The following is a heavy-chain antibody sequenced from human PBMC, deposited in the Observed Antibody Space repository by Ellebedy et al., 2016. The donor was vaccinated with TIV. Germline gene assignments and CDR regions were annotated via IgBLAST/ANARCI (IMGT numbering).Heavy chain of an antibody. V-gene: IGHV1-2*02. J-gene: IGHJ4*02. D-gene: IGHD3-10*01. CDR3: AKVGFSDMVRGVIHSFDY. CDR2: IIPSSGAT. Sequence: ASVKVSCKASGYTFTDYYMHWVRQAPGQGLEWMGWIIPSSGATNYAQNFQGRVTVTRDTSISTTYMELSRLRSDDTAVYYCAKVGFSDMVRGVIHSFDYWGQGTLVTVSS. CDR1: GYTFTDYY.